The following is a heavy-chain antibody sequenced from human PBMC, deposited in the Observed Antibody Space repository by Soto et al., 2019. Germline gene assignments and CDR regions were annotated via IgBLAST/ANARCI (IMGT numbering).Heavy chain of an antibody. CDR2: ISWNSGSI. CDR1: GFTFDDYA. J-gene: IGHJ6*03. V-gene: IGHV3-9*01. CDR3: AKAIAVAGTFNYYYYMDV. D-gene: IGHD6-19*01. Sequence: EVQLVESGGGLVQPGRSLRLSCAASGFTFDDYAMHWVRQAPGKGLEWVSGISWNSGSIGYADSVKGRFTISRDNAKNSLYLQMNSLRAEDTALYYCAKAIAVAGTFNYYYYMDVWGKGTTVTVSS.